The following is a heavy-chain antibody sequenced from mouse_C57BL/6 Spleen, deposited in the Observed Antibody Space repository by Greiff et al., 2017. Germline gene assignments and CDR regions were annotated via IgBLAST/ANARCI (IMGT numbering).Heavy chain of an antibody. CDR3: ARDYSNYRGYFDV. D-gene: IGHD2-5*01. V-gene: IGHV1-53*01. J-gene: IGHJ1*03. Sequence: VQLQQPGTELVKPGASVKLSCKASGYTFTSYWMHWVKQRPGQGLEWIGNINPSNGGTNYNEKFKSKATLTVDKSSSTAYMQLRSLTSEDSAVYYCARDYSNYRGYFDVWGTGTTVTVSS. CDR1: GYTFTSYW. CDR2: INPSNGGT.